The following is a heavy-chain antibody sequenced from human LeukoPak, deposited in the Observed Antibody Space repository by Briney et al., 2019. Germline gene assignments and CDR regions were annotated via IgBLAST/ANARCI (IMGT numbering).Heavy chain of an antibody. Sequence: GGSLRLSCAASGFTFSSYWMQWVRQAPGKGLVWVSRIISDGSTTNYADSVKGRFTVSRDNAKNTLYLQMNSLRVEDTAVYYCARDRVPYCSGVSCSVDVWGQGTTVTVSS. V-gene: IGHV3-74*01. D-gene: IGHD2-15*01. CDR3: ARDRVPYCSGVSCSVDV. CDR2: IISDGSTT. J-gene: IGHJ6*02. CDR1: GFTFSSYW.